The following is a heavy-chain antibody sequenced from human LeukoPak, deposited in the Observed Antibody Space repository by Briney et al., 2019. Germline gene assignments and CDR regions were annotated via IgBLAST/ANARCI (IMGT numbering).Heavy chain of an antibody. CDR3: ARDLPSESYCYFDY. D-gene: IGHD1-26*01. J-gene: IGHJ4*02. CDR2: INPSGGST. V-gene: IGHV1-46*01. Sequence: ASVKASSKASGYTSTSYYIHWVRQAPGQGLEWMGIINPSGGSTSYAQKFQGRVTMTRDMSTSTVYMELSSLRSEDTAVYYCARDLPSESYCYFDYWGQGTLVTVSS. CDR1: GYTSTSYY.